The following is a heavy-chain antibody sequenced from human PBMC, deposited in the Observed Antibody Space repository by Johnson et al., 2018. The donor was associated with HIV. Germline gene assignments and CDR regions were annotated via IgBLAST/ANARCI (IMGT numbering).Heavy chain of an antibody. CDR3: AKGGPSGYRTFDI. Sequence: QVQLVESGGGLVQPGGSLRLSCAASVFTFSSYAMHWVRQAPGKGLEWVAVISYDGSNKYYADSVKGRFTISRDNSKNTLYLQMNSLRAEDTALYYCAKGGPSGYRTFDIWGQGTMVTVSS. CDR1: VFTFSSYA. V-gene: IGHV3-30*14. J-gene: IGHJ3*02. CDR2: ISYDGSNK. D-gene: IGHD5-18*01.